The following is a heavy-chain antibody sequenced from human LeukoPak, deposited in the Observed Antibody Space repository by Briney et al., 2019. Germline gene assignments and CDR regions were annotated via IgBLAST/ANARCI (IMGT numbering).Heavy chain of an antibody. CDR2: INPNSGGT. CDR1: GYTFTVYY. CDR3: ARHDVGSSGWYPGNDY. V-gene: IGHV1-2*02. Sequence: ASVKVSCEASGYTFTVYYMHWVRQAPGQGLEWGGWINPNSGGTNYAQKFQGRVTMPRDTSISTAYMELSRLRSDGTAVYYCARHDVGSSGWYPGNDYWGQGTLVTVSS. D-gene: IGHD6-19*01. J-gene: IGHJ4*02.